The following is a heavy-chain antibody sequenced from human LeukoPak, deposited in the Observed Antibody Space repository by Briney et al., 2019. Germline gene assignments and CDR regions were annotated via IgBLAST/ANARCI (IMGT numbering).Heavy chain of an antibody. CDR3: TTGLAMVPDVDY. D-gene: IGHD5-18*01. CDR1: GFTFSNAW. Sequence: GGSLRLSCAASGFTFSNAWMNWVRKAPGKGLEWVGRIKSKTDGGTTDYAAPVKGRFTISRDHSKNTLYLQMNSLKTEDTAVYYRTTGLAMVPDVDYWGQGTLVTVSS. V-gene: IGHV3-15*07. J-gene: IGHJ4*02. CDR2: IKSKTDGGTT.